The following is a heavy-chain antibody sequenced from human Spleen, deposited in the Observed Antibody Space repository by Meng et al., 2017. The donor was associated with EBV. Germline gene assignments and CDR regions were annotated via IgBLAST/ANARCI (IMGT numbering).Heavy chain of an antibody. V-gene: IGHV4-34*01. CDR2: ISRSGST. CDR1: GGSFTCNY. J-gene: IGHJ4*02. CDR3: ARRGGVDY. D-gene: IGHD3-16*01. Sequence: QVPLRSGGAGLFQPSETMSLTCAVYGGSFTCNYWPWIRQPPGKGLEWIGEISRSGSTNYNPSLKSRVTISLDTSKNQFSLKLSSVTAADTAVYYCARRGGVDYWGQGTLVTVSS.